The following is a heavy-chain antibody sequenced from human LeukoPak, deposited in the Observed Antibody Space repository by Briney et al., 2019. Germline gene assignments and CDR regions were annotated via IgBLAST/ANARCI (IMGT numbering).Heavy chain of an antibody. D-gene: IGHD3-22*01. CDR3: ARGTTYYYDSSGYPDRGLDY. V-gene: IGHV4-4*02. Sequence: SETLSLTCAVSGDSITSDKWWTWVRQPPGKGLEWIGEINHSGSTNYNPSLKSRVTISVDTSKNQFSLKLSSVTAADTAVYYCARGTTYYYDSSGYPDRGLDYWGQGTLVTVSS. J-gene: IGHJ4*02. CDR2: INHSGST. CDR1: GDSITSDKW.